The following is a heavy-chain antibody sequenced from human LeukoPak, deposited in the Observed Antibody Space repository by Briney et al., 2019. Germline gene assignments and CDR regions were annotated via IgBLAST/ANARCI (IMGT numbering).Heavy chain of an antibody. CDR2: ISSDSRYT. CDR1: GFTFSDHY. Sequence: PGGSLRLSCAASGFTFSDHYMSWIRQAPGKGLEWVSYISSDSRYTNYADSVKGRFTISRDNAKNSLYLQMNSLRAEDTAVYYCARDTLVSAVADDYWGQGTLVTVSS. CDR3: ARDTLVSAVADDY. D-gene: IGHD6-19*01. V-gene: IGHV3-11*05. J-gene: IGHJ4*02.